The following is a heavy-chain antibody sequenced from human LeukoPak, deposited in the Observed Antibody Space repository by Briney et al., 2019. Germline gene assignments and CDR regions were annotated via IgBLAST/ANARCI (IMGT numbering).Heavy chain of an antibody. Sequence: SVKVSCKASGYTFTSYDINWVRQATGQGLEWMGWMNPNSGNTGYAQKFQGRVTMTRNTSISTAYMELSSLRSEDTAVYYCARGLYYYDSSGYYYYFDYWGQGTLVTVSS. CDR1: GYTFTSYD. D-gene: IGHD3-22*01. CDR3: ARGLYYYDSSGYYYYFDY. V-gene: IGHV1-8*01. J-gene: IGHJ4*02. CDR2: MNPNSGNT.